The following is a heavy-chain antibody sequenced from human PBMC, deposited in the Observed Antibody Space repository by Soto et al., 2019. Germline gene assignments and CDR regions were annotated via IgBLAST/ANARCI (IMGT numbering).Heavy chain of an antibody. D-gene: IGHD6-13*01. CDR1: GYTLTELS. CDR3: TGYSSSWYYYYGMDV. Sequence: GASVKVSCKVSGYTLTELSMHWVRQAPGKGLEWMGGFDPEDGETIYAQKFQGRVTMTEDASTDTAYMELSSLRSEDTAVYYCTGYSSSWYYYYGMDVWGQGTTVTVSS. V-gene: IGHV1-24*01. J-gene: IGHJ6*02. CDR2: FDPEDGET.